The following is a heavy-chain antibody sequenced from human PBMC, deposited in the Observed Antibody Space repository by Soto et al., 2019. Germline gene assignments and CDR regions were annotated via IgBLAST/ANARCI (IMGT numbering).Heavy chain of an antibody. Sequence: PGGSLRLSCAASGFTFSSYSMNWVRQAPGKGLEWVSYISSSSSTIYYADSVKGRFTISRDNAKNSLYLQMNSLRAEDTAVYYCARDRLDRLSIAAAVNWFDPWGQGTLVTVSS. CDR2: ISSSSSTI. J-gene: IGHJ5*02. V-gene: IGHV3-48*01. CDR1: GFTFSSYS. CDR3: ARDRLDRLSIAAAVNWFDP. D-gene: IGHD6-13*01.